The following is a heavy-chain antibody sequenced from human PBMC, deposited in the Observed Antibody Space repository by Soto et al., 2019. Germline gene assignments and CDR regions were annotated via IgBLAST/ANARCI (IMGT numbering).Heavy chain of an antibody. Sequence: QVQLQEAGPGLVKPSQTLSLTCTVSGGSISSGGYYWSWIRQHPGKGLEWIGYIYYSGSTYYNPSLKSRVTISVDTSKTQFSLKLSSVTAADTAVYYCAREGGTYYYDPGDAFDIWGQGTMVTVSS. CDR2: IYYSGST. V-gene: IGHV4-31*03. CDR1: GGSISSGGYY. J-gene: IGHJ3*02. D-gene: IGHD3-10*02. CDR3: AREGGTYYYDPGDAFDI.